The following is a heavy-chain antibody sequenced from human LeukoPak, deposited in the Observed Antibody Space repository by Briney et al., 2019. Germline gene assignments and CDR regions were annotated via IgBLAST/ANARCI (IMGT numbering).Heavy chain of an antibody. CDR2: IYYSGST. J-gene: IGHJ4*02. Sequence: KPSETLSLTCTVSGGCISSSSYYWGWIRQPPGKGLEWIGSIYYSGSTYYNPSLKSRVTISVDTSKNQFSLKLSSVTAADTAVYYCASLRSIEPDYWGQGTLVTVSS. CDR1: GGCISSSSYY. D-gene: IGHD6-6*01. V-gene: IGHV4-39*01. CDR3: ASLRSIEPDY.